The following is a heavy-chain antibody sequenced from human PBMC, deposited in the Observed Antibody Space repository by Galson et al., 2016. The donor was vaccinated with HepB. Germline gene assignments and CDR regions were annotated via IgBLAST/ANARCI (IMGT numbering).Heavy chain of an antibody. CDR2: ISWDGGTI. CDR1: EFTFGDYA. D-gene: IGHD1-1*01. V-gene: IGHV3-9*01. J-gene: IGHJ4*02. CDR3: TKPLLTYVATGPFDC. Sequence: SLRLSCAASEFTFGDYAMHWVRQAPGKGLEWVSGISWDGGTIDYADSAKGRFTISRDNSKNSLYLQVNSLRADETAMYYCTKPLLTYVATGPFDCWGQGTLVTVSS.